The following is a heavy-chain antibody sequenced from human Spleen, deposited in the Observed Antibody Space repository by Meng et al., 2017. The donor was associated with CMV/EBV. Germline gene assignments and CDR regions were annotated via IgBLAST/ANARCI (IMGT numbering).Heavy chain of an antibody. CDR1: RGSISSHY. CDR3: AIDLKLGKAAAEFDH. J-gene: IGHJ4*02. CDR2: LYYNGST. V-gene: IGHV4-59*11. Sequence: SETLSLTCTVSRGSISSHYCHWGRQPPGKRLEWIGYLYYNGSTNYNPSLKSRVTISVDTTKNQFFLKLASVTAADTAVYYCAIDLKLGKAAAEFDHWGRGKLVTVSS. D-gene: IGHD6-13*01.